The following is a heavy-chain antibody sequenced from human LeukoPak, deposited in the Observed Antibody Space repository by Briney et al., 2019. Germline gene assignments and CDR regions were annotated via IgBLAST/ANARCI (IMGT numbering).Heavy chain of an antibody. CDR1: GFTFSSYW. J-gene: IGHJ6*03. V-gene: IGHV3-74*01. CDR2: INSDGSST. D-gene: IGHD3-3*01. CDR3: ARDPYYDFWSGYFYYYMDV. Sequence: GGSLRLXCAASGFTFSSYWMHWVRQAPGKGLVWVSRINSDGSSTSYADSVKGRFTISRDNAKNTLYLQMNSLRAEDTAVYYCARDPYYDFWSGYFYYYMDVWGKGTTVTVSS.